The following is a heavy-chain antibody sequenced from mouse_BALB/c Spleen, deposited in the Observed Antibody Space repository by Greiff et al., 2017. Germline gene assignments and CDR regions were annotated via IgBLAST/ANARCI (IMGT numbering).Heavy chain of an antibody. J-gene: IGHJ3*01. D-gene: IGHD2-4*01. CDR1: GFTFSSYT. CDR3: ARQGITASWFAY. CDR2: LSNGGGST. Sequence: DVMLVESGGGLVQPGGSLKLSCAASGFTFSSYTMSWVRQTPEKRLEWVAYLSNGGGSTYYPDTVKGRFTISRDNAKNTLYLQMSSLKSEDTAMYYCARQGITASWFAYWGQGTLVTVSA. V-gene: IGHV5-12-2*01.